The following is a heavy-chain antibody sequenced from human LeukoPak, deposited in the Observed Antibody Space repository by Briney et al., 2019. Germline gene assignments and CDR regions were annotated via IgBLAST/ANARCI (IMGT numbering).Heavy chain of an antibody. D-gene: IGHD2/OR15-2a*01. CDR1: GFTFSSYG. J-gene: IGHJ6*02. V-gene: IGHV3-30*18. Sequence: PGGSLRLSCAASGFTFSSYGMHWVRQAPGKGLEWVAVISYDGSNKYYADSVKGRFTISRDNSKNTLCLQMNSLRAEDTAVYYCAKSRVIYYYYGMDVWGQGTTVTVSS. CDR2: ISYDGSNK. CDR3: AKSRVIYYYYGMDV.